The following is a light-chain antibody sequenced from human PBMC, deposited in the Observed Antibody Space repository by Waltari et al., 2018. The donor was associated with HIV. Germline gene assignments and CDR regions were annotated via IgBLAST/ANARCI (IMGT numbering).Light chain of an antibody. CDR2: EVS. V-gene: IGLV2-8*01. J-gene: IGLJ3*02. CDR3: SSYAGSNNRWV. Sequence: QSALTQPPSASGSPGQSVTISCTGTSSDVGGYNYVSWYQQHTGKAPKLMLYEVSKRPSGVPDRFSGSKSGSTASLTVSGLQAEDEADYYCSSYAGSNNRWVFGGGTKLTVL. CDR1: SSDVGGYNY.